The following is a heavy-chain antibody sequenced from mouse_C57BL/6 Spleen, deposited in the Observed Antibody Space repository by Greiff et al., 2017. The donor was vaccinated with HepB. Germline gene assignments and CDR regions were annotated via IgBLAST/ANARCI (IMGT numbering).Heavy chain of an antibody. D-gene: IGHD1-1*01. Sequence: EVKLVESEGGLVQPGSSMKLSCTASGFTFSDYYMAWVRQVPEKGLEWVANINYDGSSTYYLDSLKSRFIISRDNAKNILYLQMSSLKSEDTATYYCAIVLLLRYYAMDYWGQGTSVTVSS. V-gene: IGHV5-16*01. J-gene: IGHJ4*01. CDR1: GFTFSDYY. CDR3: AIVLLLRYYAMDY. CDR2: INYDGSST.